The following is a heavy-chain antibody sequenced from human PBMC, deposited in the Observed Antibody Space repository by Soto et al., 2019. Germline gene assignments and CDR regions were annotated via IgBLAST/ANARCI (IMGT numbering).Heavy chain of an antibody. CDR1: GYTLTELS. V-gene: IGHV1-69*13. D-gene: IGHD3-22*01. CDR2: IIPIFGTA. CDR3: ARPAGDYDSSGYFSYFDY. J-gene: IGHJ4*02. Sequence: ASVKVSCKVSGYTLTELSMHWVRQAPGKGLEWMGGIIPIFGTANYAQKFQGRVTITADESTSTAYMELSSLRSEDTAVYYCARPAGDYDSSGYFSYFDYWGQGTLVTVSS.